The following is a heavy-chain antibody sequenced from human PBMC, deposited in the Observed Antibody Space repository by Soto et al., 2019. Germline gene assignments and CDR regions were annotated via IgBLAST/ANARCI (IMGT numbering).Heavy chain of an antibody. D-gene: IGHD6-19*01. V-gene: IGHV3-30-3*01. Sequence: GGSLRLSCAASGFTFSSYAMHWVRQAPGKGLEWVAVISYDGSNKYYADSVKGRFTISRDNSKSTLYLQMNSLRAEDTAVYYCASRVIAVAGTWLGHRDYYGMDVWGQGTTVTVSS. CDR1: GFTFSSYA. CDR3: ASRVIAVAGTWLGHRDYYGMDV. CDR2: ISYDGSNK. J-gene: IGHJ6*02.